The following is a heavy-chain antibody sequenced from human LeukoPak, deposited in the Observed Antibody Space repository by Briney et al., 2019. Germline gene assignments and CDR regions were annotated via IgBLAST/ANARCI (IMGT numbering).Heavy chain of an antibody. CDR1: GYTFTSYD. Sequence: SVKVSCKASGYTFTSYDINWVRQAPGQGLEWMGGIIPIFGTANYAQKFQGRVTITTDESTSTAYMELSSLRSEDTAVYYCARDAHSSSWYYWGQGTLVTVSS. CDR2: IIPIFGTA. CDR3: ARDAHSSSWYY. D-gene: IGHD6-13*01. V-gene: IGHV1-69*05. J-gene: IGHJ4*02.